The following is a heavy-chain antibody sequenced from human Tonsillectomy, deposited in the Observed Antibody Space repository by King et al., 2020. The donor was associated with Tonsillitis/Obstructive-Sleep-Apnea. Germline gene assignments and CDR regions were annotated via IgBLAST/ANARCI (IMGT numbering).Heavy chain of an antibody. CDR3: ASRNYDFWSGYQGDWFDP. J-gene: IGHJ5*02. CDR1: GGSISSSSYY. V-gene: IGHV4-39*01. Sequence: LQLQESGPGLVKPSETLSLTCTVSGGSISSSSYYWGWIRQPPGKGLEWIGSIYYSGSTYYNPSLKSRVTISVDTSKNQFSLKLSSVTAADTAVYYCASRNYDFWSGYQGDWFDPWGQGTLVTVSS. D-gene: IGHD3-3*01. CDR2: IYYSGST.